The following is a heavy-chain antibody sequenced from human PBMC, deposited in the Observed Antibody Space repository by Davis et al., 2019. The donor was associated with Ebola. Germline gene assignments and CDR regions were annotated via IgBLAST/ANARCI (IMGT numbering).Heavy chain of an antibody. CDR3: ARDLERYCRSTSCPYYYYGMDV. CDR1: GFTFTSSA. V-gene: IGHV1-58*01. Sequence: AASVKVSCKASGFTFTSSAVQWVRQARGQRLEWIGWIVVGTGNTDYAQKFQERVTITRDMSTSTAYMELSSLRSEDTAVYYCARDLERYCRSTSCPYYYYGMDVWGQGTTVTVSS. CDR2: IVVGTGNT. D-gene: IGHD2-2*01. J-gene: IGHJ6*02.